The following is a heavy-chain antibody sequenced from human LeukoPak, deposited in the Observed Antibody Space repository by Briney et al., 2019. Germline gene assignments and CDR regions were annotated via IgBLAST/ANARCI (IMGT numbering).Heavy chain of an antibody. Sequence: SETLSLPCTVSGGSISGYYWSWSRQPPGKGLEGCGYIYFSGSTNYNPSLNSRVTTSVGTSTNQFALKLSSVTAADRAGYYCASASINMVGGVIPRDFDYWGQGTLVTVSS. CDR3: ASASINMVGGVIPRDFDY. CDR1: GGSISGYY. D-gene: IGHD3-10*01. CDR2: IYFSGST. V-gene: IGHV4-59*12. J-gene: IGHJ4*02.